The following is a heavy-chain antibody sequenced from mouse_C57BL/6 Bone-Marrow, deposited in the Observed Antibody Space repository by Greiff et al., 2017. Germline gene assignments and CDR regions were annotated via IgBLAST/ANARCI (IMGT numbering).Heavy chain of an antibody. CDR3: ARKDSYYYGSRNYAMDY. CDR1: GYTFTSYW. CDR2: IYPNSGST. Sequence: VQLQQPGAELVKPGASVKLSCKASGYTFTSYWMHWVKQRPGQGLEWIGMIYPNSGSTNYNEKFKSKATLTVEKSSSTAYMQLISLTSEDSAVYYCARKDSYYYGSRNYAMDYWGQGTSVTVSS. J-gene: IGHJ4*01. V-gene: IGHV1-64*01. D-gene: IGHD1-1*01.